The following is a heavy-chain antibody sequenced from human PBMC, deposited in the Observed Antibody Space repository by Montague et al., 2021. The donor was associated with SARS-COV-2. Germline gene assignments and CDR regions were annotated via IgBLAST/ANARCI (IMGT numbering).Heavy chain of an antibody. CDR1: GFSLATPGVS. D-gene: IGHD2/OR15-2a*01. J-gene: IGHJ4*02. Sequence: PALVKPTQTLTLTCSFSGFSLATPGVSVGWIRQPPGRALEWLALIDWTHDQYYSRSLGTRLTISPGTSKCQVVLTLTNVDTVDTATYYCARNRLSVFDFWGQGTLVTVSS. CDR3: ARNRLSVFDF. CDR2: IDWTHDQ. V-gene: IGHV2-70*01.